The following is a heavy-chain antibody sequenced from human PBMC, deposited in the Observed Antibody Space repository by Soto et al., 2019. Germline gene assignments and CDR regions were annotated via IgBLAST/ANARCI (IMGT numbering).Heavy chain of an antibody. CDR2: IYYSGTT. CDR3: VTYSGTYYVY. J-gene: IGHJ4*02. V-gene: IGHV4-59*01. Sequence: PSETLSLTCTVSGGSISNFYWSWIRQPPGKGLEWIGYIYYSGTTSYNPSLNSRVTISVDTSKNQFSLKLNSVTAADTAVYYRVTYSGTYYVYWGPGTLVTVSS. CDR1: GGSISNFY. D-gene: IGHD1-26*01.